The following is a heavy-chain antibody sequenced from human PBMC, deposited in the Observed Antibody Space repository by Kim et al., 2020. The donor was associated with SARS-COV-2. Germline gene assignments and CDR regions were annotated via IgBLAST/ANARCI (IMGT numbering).Heavy chain of an antibody. V-gene: IGHV4-59*10. Sequence: NPSLQSRVTMSLDTSKNQFSLRLTSVTTADTAVYYCARFDPPGGAVALHYWGRGTLVTVSS. CDR3: ARFDPPGGAVALHY. J-gene: IGHJ4*02. D-gene: IGHD6-19*01.